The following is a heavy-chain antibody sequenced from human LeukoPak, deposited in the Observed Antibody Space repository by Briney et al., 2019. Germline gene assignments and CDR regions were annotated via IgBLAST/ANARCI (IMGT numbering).Heavy chain of an antibody. Sequence: ASVKVSCKASGYTFTGYYMHWVRQAPGQGHEWMGWINPNSGGTNYAQKFQGRVTMARDTSISTAYMELSRLRSDDTAVYYCARVDGYSGYDLFDYWGQGTLVTVSS. D-gene: IGHD5-12*01. CDR3: ARVDGYSGYDLFDY. CDR1: GYTFTGYY. V-gene: IGHV1-2*02. J-gene: IGHJ4*02. CDR2: INPNSGGT.